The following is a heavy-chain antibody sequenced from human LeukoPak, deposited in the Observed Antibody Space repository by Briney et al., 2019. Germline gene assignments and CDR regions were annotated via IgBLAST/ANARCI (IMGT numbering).Heavy chain of an antibody. D-gene: IGHD3-9*01. CDR3: ARGTVLRYFDWLLWDAFDI. CDR2: IIPIFGTA. V-gene: IGHV1-69*13. CDR1: GGTFSSYA. J-gene: IGHJ3*02. Sequence: ASVKVSCTASGGTFSSYAISWVRQAPGQGLEWMGRIIPIFGTANYAQKSQGRVTITADESTSTAYMELSSLRSEDTAVYYCARGTVLRYFDWLLWDAFDIWGQGTMVTVSS.